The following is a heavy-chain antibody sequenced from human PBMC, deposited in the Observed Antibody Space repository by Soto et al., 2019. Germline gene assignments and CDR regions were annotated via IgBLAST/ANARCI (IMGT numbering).Heavy chain of an antibody. CDR2: INPSGGSA. D-gene: IGHD3-10*02. J-gene: IGHJ6*02. CDR1: GYTFTSYY. CDR3: ARYVNFSLTFHYYGMDV. Sequence: ASVKVSCKASGYTFTSYYIHWVRQAPGQGLEWMGIINPSGGSASYARKFQGRVALTRDTSTSTVYMEVSSLTSEDTAVYYCARYVNFSLTFHYYGMDVWGQGTTVTVSS. V-gene: IGHV1-46*01.